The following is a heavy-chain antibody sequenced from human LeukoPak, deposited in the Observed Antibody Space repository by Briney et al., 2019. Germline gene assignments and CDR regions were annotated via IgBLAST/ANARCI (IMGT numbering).Heavy chain of an antibody. Sequence: SETLSLTCAVSGYSISSGYYWGWIRQPPGKGLEWIGSIYHSGSTYYNPSLKSRVTISVDTSKNQFSLKLSSVTAADTAVYYCARHAIRYDFWGGYQYWGQGTLVTVSS. D-gene: IGHD3-3*01. CDR2: IYHSGST. V-gene: IGHV4-38-2*01. J-gene: IGHJ4*02. CDR3: ARHAIRYDFWGGYQY. CDR1: GYSISSGYY.